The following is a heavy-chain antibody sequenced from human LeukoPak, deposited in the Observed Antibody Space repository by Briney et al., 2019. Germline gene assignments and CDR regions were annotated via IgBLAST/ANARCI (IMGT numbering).Heavy chain of an antibody. CDR2: IYYSGST. J-gene: IGHJ4*02. CDR1: GGSISSYY. Sequence: SETLSLTCTVSGGSISSYYWSWIRQPPGKGLEWIGYIYYSGSTNYNPSLKSRVTISIDTSKNQFSLKVSSVTAADTAVYYCARDSGDSGYDLPDYWGQGTLVTVSS. CDR3: ARDSGDSGYDLPDY. D-gene: IGHD5-12*01. V-gene: IGHV4-59*12.